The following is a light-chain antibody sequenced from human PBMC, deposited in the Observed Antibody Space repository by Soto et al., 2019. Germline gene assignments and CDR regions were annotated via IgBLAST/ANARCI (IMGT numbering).Light chain of an antibody. J-gene: IGKJ1*01. V-gene: IGKV1-5*01. CDR3: KQYNSYWT. CDR1: QDIGSN. Sequence: EIQLNQSPPSLSCFFGERVSITCQSSQDIGSNLNWYQQQPGEAPNLLIYDASSLESGVQSSFSGSGSGTDSTLTISSLQPDDFATYYCKQYNSYWTCGQGTKVDIK. CDR2: DAS.